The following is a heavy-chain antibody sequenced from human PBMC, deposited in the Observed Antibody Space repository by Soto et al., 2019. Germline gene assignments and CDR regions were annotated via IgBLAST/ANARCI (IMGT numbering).Heavy chain of an antibody. D-gene: IGHD3-10*01. CDR2: ISGSGGST. CDR1: GFTFSSYA. V-gene: IGHV3-23*01. J-gene: IGHJ4*02. CDR3: AKDQSRVRRILWFGESNTFDY. Sequence: PGGSLRLSCAASGFTFSSYAMSWVRQAPGKGLEWVSAISGSGGSTYYADSVKGRFTISRDNSKNTLYLKMNSLRAEDTAVYYCAKDQSRVRRILWFGESNTFDYWGQGTLVTVSS.